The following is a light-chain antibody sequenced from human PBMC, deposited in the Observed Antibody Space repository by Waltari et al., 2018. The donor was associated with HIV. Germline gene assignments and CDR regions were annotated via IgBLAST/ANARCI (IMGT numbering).Light chain of an antibody. CDR2: RNN. Sequence: QSVLTQPPSASGTPGQRISISCFGSSPNIGSNYVYWYQQLPGTAPNLLIYRNNQRPSGVPDRFSGSKSGTSASLAISGLRSEDEADYYCATWDDSLRGVVFGGGAKLTVL. V-gene: IGLV1-47*01. CDR3: ATWDDSLRGVV. J-gene: IGLJ2*01. CDR1: SPNIGSNY.